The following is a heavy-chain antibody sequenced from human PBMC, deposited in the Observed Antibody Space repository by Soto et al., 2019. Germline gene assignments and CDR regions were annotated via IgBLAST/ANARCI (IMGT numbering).Heavy chain of an antibody. CDR1: GFTFSSYG. J-gene: IGHJ3*02. Sequence: QVQLVESGGGVVQPGRSLRLSCAASGFTFSSYGMHWVRQAPGKGLEWVAVIWDDGSNKYYADSVKGRFTISSDNSKNTLYLQMTGLRAEDTAVYYCAREIYGDYVSWAFDIWGQGTMVTVSS. D-gene: IGHD4-17*01. V-gene: IGHV3-33*01. CDR3: AREIYGDYVSWAFDI. CDR2: IWDDGSNK.